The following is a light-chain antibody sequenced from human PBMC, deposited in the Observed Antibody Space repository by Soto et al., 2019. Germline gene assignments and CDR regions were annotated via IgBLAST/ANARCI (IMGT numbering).Light chain of an antibody. CDR1: QSVSSY. Sequence: EIVLTQSPATLSLSPGERATLSCRASQSVSSYLDWYQQKPGQAPRLLIYDASNRATGIPARFSGSGSGTDFTLTISSLEPEDFAVYYCQQRSNLRWTFGQGTKVEIK. CDR2: DAS. CDR3: QQRSNLRWT. V-gene: IGKV3-11*01. J-gene: IGKJ1*01.